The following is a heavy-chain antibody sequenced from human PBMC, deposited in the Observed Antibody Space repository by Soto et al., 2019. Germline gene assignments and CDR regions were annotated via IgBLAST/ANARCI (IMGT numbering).Heavy chain of an antibody. Sequence: QVQLVQSGAEVKKPGSSVKVSCKASGGTFSSYAISWVRQAPGQGLEWMGGIIPIFGTANYAQKFQGRVTITADESTRTAYMELSSLRSEDTAVYYCARDRLRYFDWSTTELRFDPWGQGTLVTVSS. V-gene: IGHV1-69*12. J-gene: IGHJ5*02. CDR1: GGTFSSYA. CDR2: IIPIFGTA. CDR3: ARDRLRYFDWSTTELRFDP. D-gene: IGHD3-9*01.